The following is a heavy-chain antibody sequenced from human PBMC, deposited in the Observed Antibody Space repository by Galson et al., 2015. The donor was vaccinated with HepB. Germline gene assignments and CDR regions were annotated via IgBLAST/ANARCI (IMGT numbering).Heavy chain of an antibody. CDR1: GFTFDDYA. CDR3: AKDGAGYYDSSGWQSGNYFDY. V-gene: IGHV3-43D*03. CDR2: ISWDGGST. J-gene: IGHJ4*02. Sequence: SLRLSCAASGFTFDDYAMHWVRHAPGKGLEWVSLISWDGGSTYYADSVKGRFTISRDNSKNSLYLQMNSLRAEDTALYYCAKDGAGYYDSSGWQSGNYFDYWGQGTLVTVSS. D-gene: IGHD3-22*01.